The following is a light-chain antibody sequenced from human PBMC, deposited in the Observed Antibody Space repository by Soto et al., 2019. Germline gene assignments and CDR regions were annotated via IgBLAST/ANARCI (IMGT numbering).Light chain of an antibody. CDR2: DAS. V-gene: IGKV1-5*01. CDR3: QQYDTYPLT. Sequence: DVRMTQSPSSLSASVGDRVTITCRASQSINNWLAWYQQKPGKAPKFLIYDASTLETGVPSRFSGSASGTEFTLTISGLQPEDVASYYCQQYDTYPLTFGGGTKVDIK. CDR1: QSINNW. J-gene: IGKJ4*01.